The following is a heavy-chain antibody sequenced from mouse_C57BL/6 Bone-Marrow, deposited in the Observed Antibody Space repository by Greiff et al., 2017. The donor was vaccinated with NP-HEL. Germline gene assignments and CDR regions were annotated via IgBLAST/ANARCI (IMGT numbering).Heavy chain of an antibody. Sequence: VQLQQSGAELVKPGASVKMSCKASGYTFTSYWITWVKQRPGQGLEWIGDIYPGSGSTNYNEKFKSKATLTVDTSSSTAYMQLSSLTSEDSAVYYCARRDYYGSSYYAMDYWGQGTSVTVSS. V-gene: IGHV1-55*01. D-gene: IGHD1-1*01. CDR2: IYPGSGST. J-gene: IGHJ4*01. CDR1: GYTFTSYW. CDR3: ARRDYYGSSYYAMDY.